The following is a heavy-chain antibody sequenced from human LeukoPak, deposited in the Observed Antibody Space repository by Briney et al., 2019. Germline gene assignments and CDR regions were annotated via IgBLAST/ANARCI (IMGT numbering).Heavy chain of an antibody. CDR1: GFTFSSYS. CDR3: ARDNSPKYSSGWYDYGY. CDR2: ISSSSIYI. J-gene: IGHJ4*02. Sequence: GGSLRLSCAASGFTFSSYSMNWVRQAPGKGREWVSYISSSSIYIYYADSVKGRFTISRDNAKNSLYLQMNSLRAEETAVYYCARDNSPKYSSGWYDYGYWGQGTLVTVSS. V-gene: IGHV3-21*01. D-gene: IGHD6-19*01.